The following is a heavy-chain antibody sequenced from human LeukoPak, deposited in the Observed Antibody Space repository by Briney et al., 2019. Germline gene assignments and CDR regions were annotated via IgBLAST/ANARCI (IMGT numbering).Heavy chain of an antibody. D-gene: IGHD6-19*01. Sequence: PSETLSLTCTASGASISSYYWSWIRQPPGKGLEWIGYIYYSGSTNYNPSLKSRVTISVDTSKNQFSLKLSSVTAADTAVYYCARRAVGSGPAFDYWGQGTLVTVSS. CDR2: IYYSGST. J-gene: IGHJ4*02. CDR3: ARRAVGSGPAFDY. V-gene: IGHV4-59*08. CDR1: GASISSYY.